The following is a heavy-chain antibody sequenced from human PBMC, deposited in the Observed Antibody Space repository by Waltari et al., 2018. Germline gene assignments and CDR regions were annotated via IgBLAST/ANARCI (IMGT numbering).Heavy chain of an antibody. V-gene: IGHV4-30-4*08. D-gene: IGHD1-26*01. Sequence: QVQLQESGPGLVKPSLTLSLTCPVSGDSITTADYYWNWFRQSPGEGLEWIGYISSTGNTYYKPSLKSRITISLDTSKSHFSLNLSSVTAADTAVYYCARGDKGGSGAYYAFDIWGQGTNVTVSS. J-gene: IGHJ3*02. CDR1: GDSITTADYY. CDR2: ISSTGNT. CDR3: ARGDKGGSGAYYAFDI.